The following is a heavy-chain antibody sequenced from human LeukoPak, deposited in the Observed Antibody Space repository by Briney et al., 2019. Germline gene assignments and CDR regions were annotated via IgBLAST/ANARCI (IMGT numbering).Heavy chain of an antibody. CDR1: GYTFTSYG. D-gene: IGHD2-15*01. V-gene: IGHV1-18*01. J-gene: IGHJ2*01. CDR2: ISAYNGNT. Sequence: ASVKVSCKASGYTFTSYGISWVRRAPGQGLEWMGWISAYNGNTNYAQKLQGRVTMTTDTSTSTAYLELRSLRSDDTAVYYCARGFRDILGEWYFDLWGRGTLVTVSS. CDR3: ARGFRDILGEWYFDL.